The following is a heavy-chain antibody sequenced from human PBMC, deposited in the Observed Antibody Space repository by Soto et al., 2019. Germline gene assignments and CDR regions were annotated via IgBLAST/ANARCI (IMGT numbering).Heavy chain of an antibody. V-gene: IGHV1-18*01. D-gene: IGHD3-3*01. Sequence: QVQLVQSGAEVKKPGASVKVSCKASGYTFTSYGISWVRQAPGQGLEWMGWISAYNGNTNYAQKLQGRVTMTTDTATSTAYMELRSLRSDDTAVYYCARNVRFFGRPLTDLDYWGQGTLVTVSS. CDR3: ARNVRFFGRPLTDLDY. CDR1: GYTFTSYG. CDR2: ISAYNGNT. J-gene: IGHJ4*02.